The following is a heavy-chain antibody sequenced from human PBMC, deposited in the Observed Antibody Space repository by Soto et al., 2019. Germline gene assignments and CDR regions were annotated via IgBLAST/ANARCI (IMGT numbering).Heavy chain of an antibody. V-gene: IGHV1-2*04. CDR1: GYTFTGYY. CDR2: INPNSGGT. CDR3: ARGYYDFLSGYQNPYYYYYGMDA. J-gene: IGHJ6*02. Sequence: SVKVSCKASGYTFTGYYMHWVRQAPGQGLEWMGWINPNSGGTNYAQRFQGWVTMTRDTSISTAYMELSRLRSDDTAVYYCARGYYDFLSGYQNPYYYYYGMDAWGQGTTVTVSS. D-gene: IGHD3-3*01.